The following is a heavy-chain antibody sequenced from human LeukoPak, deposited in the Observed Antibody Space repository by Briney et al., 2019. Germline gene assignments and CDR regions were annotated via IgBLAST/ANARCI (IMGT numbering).Heavy chain of an antibody. CDR3: ARLHPGITIFGSWFDP. V-gene: IGHV5-51*01. CDR2: IYPGDSDT. Sequence: KIGESLKISCKGSGYSFTSYWIGWVRQMPGKGLEWMGIIYPGDSDTRYSPSFQGQVTISADKSISTAYLQWSSLKASDTAMYYCARLHPGITIFGSWFDPWGQGTLVTVSS. J-gene: IGHJ5*02. D-gene: IGHD3-3*01. CDR1: GYSFTSYW.